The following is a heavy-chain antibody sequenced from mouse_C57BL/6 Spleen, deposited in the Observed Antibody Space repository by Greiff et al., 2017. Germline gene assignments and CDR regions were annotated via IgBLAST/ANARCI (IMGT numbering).Heavy chain of an antibody. Sequence: VQLQQSGPELVKPGASVKISCKASGYAFSSSWMNWVKQRPGKGLEWIGRIYPGDGDTNYNGKFKGKATLTADKSSSTAYMQLSSLTSEDSAVYYCARGFGYGGSYGFAYWGQGTLVTVSA. CDR3: ARGFGYGGSYGFAY. CDR1: GYAFSSSW. J-gene: IGHJ3*01. D-gene: IGHD1-1*01. CDR2: IYPGDGDT. V-gene: IGHV1-82*01.